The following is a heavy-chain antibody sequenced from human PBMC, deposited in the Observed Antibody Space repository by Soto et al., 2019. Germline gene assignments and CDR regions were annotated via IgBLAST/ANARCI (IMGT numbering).Heavy chain of an antibody. J-gene: IGHJ3*02. CDR2: IIPIFGTA. Sequence: EASVKVSCKASGGTFSSYAISWVRQAPGQGLEWMGGIIPIFGTANYAQKFQGRVTITADESTSTAYMELSSLRSEDTAVYYCARGGDYGDVDAFDIWGQGTMVTV. D-gene: IGHD4-17*01. CDR3: ARGGDYGDVDAFDI. CDR1: GGTFSSYA. V-gene: IGHV1-69*13.